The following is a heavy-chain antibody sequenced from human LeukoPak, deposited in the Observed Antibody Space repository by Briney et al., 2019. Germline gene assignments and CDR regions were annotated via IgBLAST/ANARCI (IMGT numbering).Heavy chain of an antibody. D-gene: IGHD3-10*01. CDR3: AKYYGSGSYIIFDH. V-gene: IGHV4-39*01. CDR1: GASVSTNTHY. CDR2: ISYSGGT. Sequence: PSETLSLTCTVSGASVSTNTHYWGWIRQPPGMGLEWIGSISYSGGTYYNPSLKSRLTMSMDTSNNQFSLKLSSVTAADSAVYYCAKYYGSGSYIIFDHWGQGTLVTVSS. J-gene: IGHJ4*02.